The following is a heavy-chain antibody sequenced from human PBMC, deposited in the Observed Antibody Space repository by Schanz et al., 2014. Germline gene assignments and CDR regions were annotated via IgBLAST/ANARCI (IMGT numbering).Heavy chain of an antibody. Sequence: QVQLVQSGAEVKKPGASVKVSCKASGYTFISYFIHWVRQAPGQGLEWMGIINPTGGSTSYAQRFQGRVTVTRDTSTSTAFLEVNSLRSEDTAVYYCARTGYDPSLTHWGQGTLVTVSS. CDR1: GYTFISYF. CDR3: ARTGYDPSLTH. V-gene: IGHV1-46*03. J-gene: IGHJ4*02. D-gene: IGHD5-12*01. CDR2: INPTGGST.